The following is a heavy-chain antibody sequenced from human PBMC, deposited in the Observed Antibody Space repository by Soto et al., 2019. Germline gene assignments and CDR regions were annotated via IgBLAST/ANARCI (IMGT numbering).Heavy chain of an antibody. CDR1: GGSFSGYY. CDR2: INHSGST. Sequence: PSETLSLTCAVYGGSFSGYYWSWILQPPGKGLEWIGEINHSGSTNYNPSLKSRVTISVDTSKNQFSLKLSSVTAADTAVYYCARGKGRLELRPFDYWGQGTLVTVSS. D-gene: IGHD1-7*01. V-gene: IGHV4-34*01. J-gene: IGHJ4*02. CDR3: ARGKGRLELRPFDY.